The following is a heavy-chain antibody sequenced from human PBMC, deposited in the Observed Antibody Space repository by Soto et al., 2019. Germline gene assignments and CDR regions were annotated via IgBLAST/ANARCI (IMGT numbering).Heavy chain of an antibody. D-gene: IGHD2-2*01. CDR2: INHSGST. J-gene: IGHJ4*02. Sequence: SETLSLTCAVYCGSFSGYYWSWIRQPPGKGLEWIGEINHSGSTNYNPSLKSRVTISVDTSKNQFSLKLSSVTAADTAVYYCARKRLGYCSSTSCRSPSFDYWGQGTLVTVSS. CDR1: CGSFSGYY. CDR3: ARKRLGYCSSTSCRSPSFDY. V-gene: IGHV4-34*01.